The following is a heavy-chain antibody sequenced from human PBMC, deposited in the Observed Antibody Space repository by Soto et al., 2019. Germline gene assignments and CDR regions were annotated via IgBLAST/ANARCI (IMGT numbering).Heavy chain of an antibody. Sequence: QVQLQESGPGLVKPSETLSLTCTVSDGSIGSYYWSWIRQPPGKGLEWIGYVSHSGSTNYNPSLNSRVTISLDTSQNQFSLRLSSVTAADTAVYYCAREGTTVDSYYYYGLDVWGQGTTVTVSS. V-gene: IGHV4-59*01. CDR1: DGSIGSYY. J-gene: IGHJ6*02. D-gene: IGHD1-1*01. CDR2: VSHSGST. CDR3: AREGTTVDSYYYYGLDV.